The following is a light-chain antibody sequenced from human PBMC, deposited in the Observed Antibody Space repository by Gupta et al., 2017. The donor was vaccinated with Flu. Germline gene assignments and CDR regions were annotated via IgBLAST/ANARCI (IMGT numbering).Light chain of an antibody. V-gene: IGLV6-57*03. J-gene: IGLJ3*02. CDR3: QSSDTNAPGV. Sequence: NFMLAQPHSVSESPGKTVTISCTRSSGRIASSYVQWYQQRPGSAPTTLCVEDHKRRCGVPDRVSGSTDCSSKADSLTISGRKTEDAAVDYSQSSDTNAPGVFGGGTTLTVL. CDR2: EDH. CDR1: SGRIASSY.